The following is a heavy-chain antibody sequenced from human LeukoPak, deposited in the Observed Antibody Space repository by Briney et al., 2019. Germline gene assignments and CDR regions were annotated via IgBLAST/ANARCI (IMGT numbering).Heavy chain of an antibody. CDR1: GGTFSSYA. V-gene: IGHV1-69*13. Sequence: SVKVSCKASGGTFSSYAISWVRQAPGQGLEWMGGIIPIFGTANYAQKFQGRVTITADESTSTAYMELSSLRSEDTAVYYCARDAFMGYDFWSGYQNWFDPWGQGTLVTVSS. J-gene: IGHJ5*02. CDR3: ARDAFMGYDFWSGYQNWFDP. D-gene: IGHD3-3*01. CDR2: IIPIFGTA.